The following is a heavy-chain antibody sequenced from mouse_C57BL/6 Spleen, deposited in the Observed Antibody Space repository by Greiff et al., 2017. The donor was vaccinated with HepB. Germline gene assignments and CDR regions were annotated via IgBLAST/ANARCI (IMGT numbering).Heavy chain of an antibody. CDR1: GFNIKDYY. D-gene: IGHD1-1*01. J-gene: IGHJ3*01. Sequence: EVQLQQSGAELVRPGASVKLSCTASGFNIKDYYMHWVKQRPEQCLEWIGRIDPEDGETEYAPKFQGKATMNADKSSNTAYLQLSSLTSEDTAVYYCTTPIYYYGSSSWFAYWGQGTLVTVSA. CDR2: IDPEDGET. CDR3: TTPIYYYGSSSWFAY. V-gene: IGHV14-1*01.